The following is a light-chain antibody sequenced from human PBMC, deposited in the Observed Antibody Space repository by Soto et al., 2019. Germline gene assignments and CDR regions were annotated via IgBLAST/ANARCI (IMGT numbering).Light chain of an antibody. Sequence: QSVLTQPPSVSGAPGQRVTISCTGSSSNIGAPYDVHWYQQHPGTAPKLLIFNNNNRPSGVPDPFSGSKSGTSASLAITGLQAEDEADYYCKSYDYSRSGSNVFGTGTKLTVL. CDR2: NNN. CDR1: SSNIGAPYD. CDR3: KSYDYSRSGSNV. J-gene: IGLJ1*01. V-gene: IGLV1-40*01.